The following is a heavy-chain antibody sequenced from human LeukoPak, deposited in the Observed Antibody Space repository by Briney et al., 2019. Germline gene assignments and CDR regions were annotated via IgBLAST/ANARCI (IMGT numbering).Heavy chain of an antibody. J-gene: IGHJ4*02. Sequence: GGSLRLSCAASGFTVSARYMNWVRQAPGKGLEWLSVIHSGGTTDYTDSVRGRFTISRDNSKNILYLQINSLTTEDTAVYYCARSWDERLNFDYWGQGTLVTVSS. CDR1: GFTVSARY. CDR3: ARSWDERLNFDY. V-gene: IGHV3-66*02. D-gene: IGHD1-1*01. CDR2: IHSGGTT.